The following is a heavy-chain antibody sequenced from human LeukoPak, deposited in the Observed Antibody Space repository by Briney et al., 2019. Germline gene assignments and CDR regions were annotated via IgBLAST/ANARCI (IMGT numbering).Heavy chain of an antibody. CDR3: ARGIYNSGWFYFDY. J-gene: IGHJ4*02. Sequence: GRSLRLSCAASGFTFSSYFMHWVRQAPGKGLEWVAVLGYDGGNKDYADSMKGRFTISRDNSKNTLCLQMNSLRAEDTAVFYCARGIYNSGWFYFDYWGQGTLVTVSS. CDR2: LGYDGGNK. V-gene: IGHV3-33*01. D-gene: IGHD6-19*01. CDR1: GFTFSSYF.